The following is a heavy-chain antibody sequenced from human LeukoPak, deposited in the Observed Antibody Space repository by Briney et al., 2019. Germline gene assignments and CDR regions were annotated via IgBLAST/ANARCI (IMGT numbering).Heavy chain of an antibody. CDR2: ISSSSSYI. D-gene: IGHD6-13*01. J-gene: IGHJ3*02. CDR1: GFTFSSYS. Sequence: GGSLRLSCAASGFTFSSYSMNWVRQAPGKGLEWVSSISSSSSYIYYADSVKGRFTISRDNAKNSLYPQMNSLRAEDTAVYYCARVRYSSSWYDYAFDIWGQGTMVTVSS. V-gene: IGHV3-21*01. CDR3: ARVRYSSSWYDYAFDI.